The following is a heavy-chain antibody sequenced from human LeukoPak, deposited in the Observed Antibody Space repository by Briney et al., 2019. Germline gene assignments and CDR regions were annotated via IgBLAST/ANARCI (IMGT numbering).Heavy chain of an antibody. V-gene: IGHV1-2*02. D-gene: IGHD6-19*01. CDR3: ARAVAGILNYYYYGMDV. CDR2: INPNSGGT. CDR1: GYTFTGYY. Sequence: ASVKVSCKASGYTFTGYYMHWVRQAPGQGLEWMGWINPNSGGTNYAQKLQGRVTMTTDTSTSTAYMELRSLRSDDTAVYYCARAVAGILNYYYYGMDVWGQGTTVTVSS. J-gene: IGHJ6*02.